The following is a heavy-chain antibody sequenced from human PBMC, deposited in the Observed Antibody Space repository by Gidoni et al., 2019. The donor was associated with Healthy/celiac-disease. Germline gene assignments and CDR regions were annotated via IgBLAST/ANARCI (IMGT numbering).Heavy chain of an antibody. J-gene: IGHJ3*02. CDR1: GYRFTSYW. Sequence: EVQLVQSGAEVKKPGESLRISCKGSGYRFTSYWISWVRQMPGKGLEWMGRIDPSDSYTNYSPSFQGHGTISADKSISTAYLQWSSLKASDTAMYYCARQATVTPDAFDIWGQGTMVTVSS. CDR3: ARQATVTPDAFDI. CDR2: IDPSDSYT. V-gene: IGHV5-10-1*03. D-gene: IGHD4-17*01.